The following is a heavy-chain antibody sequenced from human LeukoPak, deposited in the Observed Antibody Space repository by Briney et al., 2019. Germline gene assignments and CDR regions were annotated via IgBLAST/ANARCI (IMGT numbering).Heavy chain of an antibody. CDR2: IYTSGST. CDR1: GGSISSGSYH. Sequence: SETLSPTCTVSGGSISSGSYHWSWIRQPAGKGLEWIGRIYTSGSTNYNPSLKSRVTISVDTSKNQFSLKLSSVTAADTAVYYCARGLPSTVTTPFDPWGQGTLVTVSS. V-gene: IGHV4-61*02. J-gene: IGHJ5*02. CDR3: ARGLPSTVTTPFDP. D-gene: IGHD4-17*01.